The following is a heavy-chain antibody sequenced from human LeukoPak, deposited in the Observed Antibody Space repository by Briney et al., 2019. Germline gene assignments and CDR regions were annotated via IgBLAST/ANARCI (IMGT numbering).Heavy chain of an antibody. CDR1: GFTFSSYE. J-gene: IGHJ4*02. Sequence: GGSPRLSCAASGFTFSSYEMNWVRQAPGKGLEWVSYISRSGSTIYYADSVKGRFTISRDNAKNSLYLQMNRLRAEDTAVYYCARDVDYWGQGTLVTVSS. CDR2: ISRSGSTI. CDR3: ARDVDY. V-gene: IGHV3-48*03.